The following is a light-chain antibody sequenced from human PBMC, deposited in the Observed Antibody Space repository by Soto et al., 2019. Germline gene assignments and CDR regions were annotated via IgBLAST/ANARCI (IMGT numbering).Light chain of an antibody. CDR3: SSYTSTNTLG. Sequence: QSVLTQPASVSGSPGQSITISCTGTRSDVGGYNFVSWYQQHPGKVPKLLIYDVTHRPSGVSNRFSASKSANTASLSISGLQAEDEADYYCSSYTSTNTLGFGGGTKLTVL. CDR1: RSDVGGYNF. CDR2: DVT. V-gene: IGLV2-14*01. J-gene: IGLJ2*01.